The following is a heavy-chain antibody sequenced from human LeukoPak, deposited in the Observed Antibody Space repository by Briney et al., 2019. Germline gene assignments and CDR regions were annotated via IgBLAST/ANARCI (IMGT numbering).Heavy chain of an antibody. CDR1: GGSISSSSYY. V-gene: IGHV4-39*01. Sequence: PSETLSLTXTVSGGSISSSSYYWGWIRRPPGKGLEWIGSIYYSGSTYYNPSLKSRVTISVDTSKNQFSLKLNSVTAADTAVYYCARVPYYDFWSGFDPWGQGTLVTVSS. J-gene: IGHJ5*02. CDR2: IYYSGST. D-gene: IGHD3-3*01. CDR3: ARVPYYDFWSGFDP.